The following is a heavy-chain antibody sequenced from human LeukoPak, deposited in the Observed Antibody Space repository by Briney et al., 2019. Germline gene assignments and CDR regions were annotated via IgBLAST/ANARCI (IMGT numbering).Heavy chain of an antibody. CDR2: TAGGSDGT. D-gene: IGHD4-11*01. Sequence: GGSLRLSCAASGFTFSSTSMSWVRQAPGKGLEWVAVTAGGSDGTYYADSVKGRFTISRDNSNNTLYLQMNSLRAEDTAVYYCAKLTTSWGQGTLVTVSS. CDR1: GFTFSSTS. J-gene: IGHJ4*02. CDR3: AKLTTS. V-gene: IGHV3-23*01.